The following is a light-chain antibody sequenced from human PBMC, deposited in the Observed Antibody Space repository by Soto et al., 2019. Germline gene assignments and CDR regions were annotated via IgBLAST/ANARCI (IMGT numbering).Light chain of an antibody. CDR3: QQYNSYSPT. J-gene: IGKJ2*01. Sequence: DIQMTQSPSTLSASVGDRVTITCRASQSISSWLAWYQQKPGKAPKLLIYDASSLESGVPSRFSGSGSGTEFTLTISSLQPDDFAAYYCQQYNSYSPTFGHRTKLEIK. CDR2: DAS. V-gene: IGKV1-5*01. CDR1: QSISSW.